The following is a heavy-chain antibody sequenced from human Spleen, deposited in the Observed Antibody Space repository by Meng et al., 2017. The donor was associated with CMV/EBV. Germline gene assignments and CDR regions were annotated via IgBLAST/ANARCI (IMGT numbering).Heavy chain of an antibody. CDR3: GRFLSYVDSPFDY. Sequence: SETLSLPCTVSGGSSSSYYWSWIRQPPGKGLEWIGEINHSGSTNYNPSLKSRVPISVDTSKNQYSLKLSSVTAADTAVYYCGRFLSYVDSPFDYWGQGTLVTVSS. V-gene: IGHV4-34*01. CDR1: GGSSSSYY. D-gene: IGHD4-17*01. CDR2: INHSGST. J-gene: IGHJ4*02.